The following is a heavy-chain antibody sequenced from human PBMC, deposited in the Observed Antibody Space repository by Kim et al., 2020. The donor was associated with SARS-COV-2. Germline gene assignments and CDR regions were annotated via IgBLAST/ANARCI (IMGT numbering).Heavy chain of an antibody. Sequence: SETLSLTCSVSGGSIRSGGKFWTWIRQHPAKGLEWIGYISYSGNPPYSPSLRSRVSISLQTSENQFSLELTSVTAADTAVYYCARGQPLDYWGQGILVTVSS. J-gene: IGHJ4*02. CDR1: GGSIRSGGKF. D-gene: IGHD2-2*01. V-gene: IGHV4-31*03. CDR2: ISYSGNP. CDR3: ARGQPLDY.